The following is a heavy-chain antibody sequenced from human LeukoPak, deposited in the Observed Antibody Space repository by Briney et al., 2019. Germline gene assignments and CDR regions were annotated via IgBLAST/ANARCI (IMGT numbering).Heavy chain of an antibody. V-gene: IGHV5-51*01. CDR2: IYPGDSDT. CDR3: ARLYYGSGSYYRLPDY. J-gene: IGHJ4*02. D-gene: IGHD3-10*01. CDR1: GYSFTSYW. Sequence: GESLKISCKGSGYSFTSYWIGWVRQMPGNGLECMGIIYPGDSDTRYSPSFQGQVTISADKSISTAYLQWSSLKASDTAMYYCARLYYGSGSYYRLPDYWGQGTLVTVSS.